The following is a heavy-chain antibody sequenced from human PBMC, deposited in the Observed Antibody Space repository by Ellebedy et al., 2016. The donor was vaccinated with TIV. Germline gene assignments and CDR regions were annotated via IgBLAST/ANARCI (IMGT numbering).Heavy chain of an antibody. CDR2: ISSSSNAM. D-gene: IGHD3-16*01. CDR3: ARGLPGAAPMDY. V-gene: IGHV3-48*04. Sequence: GESLKISXAASGFFFGSYSMNWVRQAPGMGLEWISYISSSSNAMYYADSVKGRFTISRDNANNSVYLNLNTLRGDDTAVYYCARGLPGAAPMDYWGQGILVTVSP. J-gene: IGHJ4*02. CDR1: GFFFGSYS.